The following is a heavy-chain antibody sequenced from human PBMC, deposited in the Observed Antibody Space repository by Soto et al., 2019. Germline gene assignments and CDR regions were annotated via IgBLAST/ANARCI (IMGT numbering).Heavy chain of an antibody. J-gene: IGHJ4*02. CDR2: ISGGGHGT. CDR1: GFPFGNYA. CDR3: TTEYSPSGSYSY. D-gene: IGHD1-26*01. Sequence: GVSLRLSCAASGFPFGNYAMSWVRQAPGKGLEWIPGISGGGHGTNYAAPVKGRFTISRDDSKNTLYLQMNSLKTEDTAVYYCTTEYSPSGSYSYWGQGTLVTVSS. V-gene: IGHV3-15*06.